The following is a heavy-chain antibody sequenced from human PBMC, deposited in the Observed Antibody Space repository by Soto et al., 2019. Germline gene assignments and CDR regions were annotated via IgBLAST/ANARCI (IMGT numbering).Heavy chain of an antibody. J-gene: IGHJ3*01. CDR1: GGSINSGAYS. D-gene: IGHD1-20*01. CDR3: TVETRYPNASAH. Sequence: QLQLQESGSGLVKPSQTLSLTCAVSGGSINSGAYSWGRIRQPPGKGLEWIGYTYRNGSPYYNPALKSRVTLSGHRSLYHFSLKLNPATPPDTAAYFCTVETRYPNASAHWGPGTLVTVYS. CDR2: TYRNGSP. V-gene: IGHV4-30-2*01.